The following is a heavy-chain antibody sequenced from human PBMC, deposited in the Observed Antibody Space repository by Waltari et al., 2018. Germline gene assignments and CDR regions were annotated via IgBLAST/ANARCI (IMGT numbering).Heavy chain of an antibody. J-gene: IGHJ6*02. V-gene: IGHV5-51*01. Sequence: EVQLVQSGAEVKKPGESLKISCKGSGYSFTSYWIGWVRQMPGRGLEWMGIIIPVDSTTTYSPSFQGQVTISADKSISTAYLQWSSLRASDTAMYYCARHAAATGTMDVWGQGTTVTVSS. CDR3: ARHAAATGTMDV. D-gene: IGHD6-13*01. CDR2: IIPVDSTT. CDR1: GYSFTSYW.